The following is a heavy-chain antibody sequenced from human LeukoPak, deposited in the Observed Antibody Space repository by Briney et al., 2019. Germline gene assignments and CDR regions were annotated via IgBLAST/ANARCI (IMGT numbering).Heavy chain of an antibody. CDR1: GFTFSSYA. V-gene: IGHV3-23*01. CDR2: IRGSGGRT. D-gene: IGHD6-19*01. CDR3: ANGIAVAGSRDY. Sequence: GGSLKLSCAASGFTFSSYAMSWVRQAQGKGLEWVSAIRGSGGRTYYADSAKGRFTIYRDNSKNALYLQMNTLRAEDTAVYYCANGIAVAGSRDYWGQGTLVSVSS. J-gene: IGHJ4*02.